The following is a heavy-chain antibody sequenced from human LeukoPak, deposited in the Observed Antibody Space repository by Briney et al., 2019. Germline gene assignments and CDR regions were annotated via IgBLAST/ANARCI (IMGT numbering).Heavy chain of an antibody. J-gene: IGHJ3*02. Sequence: GGALRLSCAASGFTFSTYSMNWVRQAPGKGLEWISYIRSTTGGTYYADSVKGRFTISRDNAKNSLYLQMNSLRAEDTAVYYCARDEAYAFDIWGQGTKVTVSA. V-gene: IGHV3-48*01. CDR1: GFTFSTYS. CDR2: IRSTTGGT. CDR3: ARDEAYAFDI.